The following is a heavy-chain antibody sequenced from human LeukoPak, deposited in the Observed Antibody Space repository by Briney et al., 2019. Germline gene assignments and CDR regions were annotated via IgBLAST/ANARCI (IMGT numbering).Heavy chain of an antibody. CDR1: GGSISSYY. J-gene: IGHJ4*02. D-gene: IGHD6-13*01. Sequence: TSSETLSLTCTVSGGSISSYYWSWIRQPAGKGLEWIGRIYTSGSTNYNPSLKSRVTMSVDTSKNQFSLKLSSVTAADTAVYYCASEAYSSSNFDYWGQGTLVTVSS. CDR3: ASEAYSSSNFDY. CDR2: IYTSGST. V-gene: IGHV4-4*07.